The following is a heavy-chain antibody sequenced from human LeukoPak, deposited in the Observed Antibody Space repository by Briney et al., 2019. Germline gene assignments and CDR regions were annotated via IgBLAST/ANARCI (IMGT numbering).Heavy chain of an antibody. CDR1: GFTFSSYW. CDR3: TTSRAFWSNYCGLDQ. J-gene: IGHJ4*02. Sequence: GGSLRLSCTASGFTFSSYWMQWVRQAPGKGLVWVSFMNHDGSNTSYADSVKGRFTVSRDNAKNTMYLQVNSLRAEDTAVYYCTTSRAFWSNYCGLDQWGRGTLVTVSS. CDR2: MNHDGSNT. V-gene: IGHV3-74*01. D-gene: IGHD3-3*01.